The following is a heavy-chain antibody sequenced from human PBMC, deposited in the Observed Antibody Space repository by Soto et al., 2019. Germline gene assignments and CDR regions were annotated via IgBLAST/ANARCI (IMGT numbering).Heavy chain of an antibody. J-gene: IGHJ4*02. Sequence: GGSLRLSCAASGFTFSTYAISWVRQAPGKGLEWVSAISGGDSSTYYADSVKGRFTISRDNSKNTLYLQMNSLRAEDTAVYYCAKDADIVATIFPSKFDYWGQGTLVTVSS. V-gene: IGHV3-23*01. CDR1: GFTFSTYA. CDR2: ISGGDSST. CDR3: AKDADIVATIFPSKFDY. D-gene: IGHD5-12*01.